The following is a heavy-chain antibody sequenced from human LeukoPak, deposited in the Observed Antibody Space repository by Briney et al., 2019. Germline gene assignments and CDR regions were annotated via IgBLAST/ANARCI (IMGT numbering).Heavy chain of an antibody. D-gene: IGHD6-13*01. Sequence: KTSETLSLTCTVSGGSISSYYWSWIRQPAGKGLEWIGRIYTSGSTNYNPSLKSRVTISVDTSKNQFSLKLSSVTAADTAVYYCARGPYSSSWYSVRYFDLWGRGTLVTVSS. V-gene: IGHV4-4*07. CDR2: IYTSGST. J-gene: IGHJ2*01. CDR3: ARGPYSSSWYSVRYFDL. CDR1: GGSISSYY.